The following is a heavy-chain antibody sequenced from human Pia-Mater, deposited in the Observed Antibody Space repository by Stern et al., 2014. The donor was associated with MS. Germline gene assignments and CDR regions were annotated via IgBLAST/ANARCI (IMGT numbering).Heavy chain of an antibody. CDR2: MNPNKANT. D-gene: IGHD3-16*01. V-gene: IGHV1-8*01. J-gene: IGHJ6*02. Sequence: AQLVESGSQVRKPGASAKVSCQASGYTFINYDIFWVRQATGQGLEWMGWMNPNKANTGHAQNFKGRVTMTRNPSISTAYMELSGLRSDDTAVYYCVRGGLSYGYGLDAWGQGTAVIVSS. CDR1: GYTFINYD. CDR3: VRGGLSYGYGLDA.